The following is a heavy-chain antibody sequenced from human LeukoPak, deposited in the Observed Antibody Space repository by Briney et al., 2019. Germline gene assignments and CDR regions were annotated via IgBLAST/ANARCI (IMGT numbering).Heavy chain of an antibody. CDR2: ISAYNGDT. V-gene: IGHV1-18*04. J-gene: IGHJ4*02. D-gene: IGHD6-13*01. CDR1: GFTFTNYG. CDR3: SRVGEQHLDYYFDY. Sequence: GASVKVSCKASGFTFTNYGITWVRQAPGQGLEWMGLISAYNGDTNYAQKLRYRVTMTTDTSTSTAYMELRSLRSDDTAVYYCSRVGEQHLDYYFDYWGQGTLVTVPS.